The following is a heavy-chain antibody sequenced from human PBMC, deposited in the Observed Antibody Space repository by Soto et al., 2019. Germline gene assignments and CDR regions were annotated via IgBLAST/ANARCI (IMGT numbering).Heavy chain of an antibody. CDR2: IYYSGST. CDR1: GGSISSGDYY. J-gene: IGHJ4*02. V-gene: IGHV4-30-4*01. CDR3: ARGLELPVTFDY. D-gene: IGHD1-7*01. Sequence: PSETLSLTCTVSGGSISSGDYYWSWIRQPPGKGLEWIGYIYYSGSTYYNPSLKSRVTISVDTSKNQYSLKLSSVTAADTAVYYCARGLELPVTFDYWGQGTLVTVSS.